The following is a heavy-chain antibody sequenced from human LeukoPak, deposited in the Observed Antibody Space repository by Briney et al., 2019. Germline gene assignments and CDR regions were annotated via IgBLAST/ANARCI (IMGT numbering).Heavy chain of an antibody. V-gene: IGHV4-4*07. CDR2: IYTSGST. CDR3: ARGPTNTAMFSGTIDY. CDR1: GGSISSYY. J-gene: IGHJ4*02. Sequence: SETLSLACTVSGGSISSYYWSWIRQPAGKGLEWIGRIYTSGSTNYNPSLKSRVTMSVDTSKNQFSLKLSSVTAADTAVYYCARGPTNTAMFSGTIDYWGQGTLVTVSS. D-gene: IGHD5-18*01.